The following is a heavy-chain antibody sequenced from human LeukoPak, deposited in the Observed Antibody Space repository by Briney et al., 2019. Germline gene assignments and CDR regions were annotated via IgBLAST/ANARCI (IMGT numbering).Heavy chain of an antibody. J-gene: IGHJ4*02. Sequence: PGGSLRLSCATSGFTCSSYWMSWVRQAPGKGLEWVANIKQDGSEKYYVDSVKGRFTISRDNAKNSLYLQMNSLRAEDTAVYYCARDLFSYGLDYWGQGTLVTVSS. CDR1: GFTCSSYW. D-gene: IGHD5-18*01. V-gene: IGHV3-7*01. CDR2: IKQDGSEK. CDR3: ARDLFSYGLDY.